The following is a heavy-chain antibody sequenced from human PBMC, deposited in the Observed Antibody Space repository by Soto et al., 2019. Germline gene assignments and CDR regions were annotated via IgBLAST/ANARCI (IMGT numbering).Heavy chain of an antibody. CDR2: ISWADDK. D-gene: IGHD2-15*01. Sequence: QITLKESGPPLVKPTETLTLSCSFSGFSLSTSGMGVGWIRQTPGKALEWLAVISWADDKRYSPSLKSRLTITKDTSKDQVVLTMTNIDPVDTGTYYCAQRGCTGGSCYGYFHYWGQGSLVAVSS. V-gene: IGHV2-5*02. CDR1: GFSLSTSGMG. J-gene: IGHJ1*01. CDR3: AQRGCTGGSCYGYFHY.